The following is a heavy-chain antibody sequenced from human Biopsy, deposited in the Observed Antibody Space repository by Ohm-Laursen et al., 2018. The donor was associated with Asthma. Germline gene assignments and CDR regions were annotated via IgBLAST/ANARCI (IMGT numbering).Heavy chain of an antibody. D-gene: IGHD3-3*02. CDR3: VRTFHFWSPYHAEHCQL. CDR2: IKHDGTEK. J-gene: IGHJ1*01. CDR1: GFTFGDYW. Sequence: SLRLSCSASGFTFGDYWMSWVRQVPGKGLEWVANIKHDGTEKNHVDSLKGRFTISRDNAKNSLYLQMNSLRAEDTAVYYCVRTFHFWSPYHAEHCQLWGQGTLVTVPS. V-gene: IGHV3-7*01.